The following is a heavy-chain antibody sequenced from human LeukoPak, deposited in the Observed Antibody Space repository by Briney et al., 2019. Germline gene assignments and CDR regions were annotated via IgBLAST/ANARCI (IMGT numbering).Heavy chain of an antibody. D-gene: IGHD2-15*01. Sequence: ASVKVSCKASGYTFTSYGISWVRQAPGQGLEWMGWISAYNGNINYAQKLQGRVTMTTDTSTSTAYMELRSLRSDDTAVYYCARAVVAATYYYYYYMDVWGKGTTVTVSS. CDR3: ARAVVAATYYYYYYMDV. V-gene: IGHV1-18*01. CDR1: GYTFTSYG. J-gene: IGHJ6*03. CDR2: ISAYNGNI.